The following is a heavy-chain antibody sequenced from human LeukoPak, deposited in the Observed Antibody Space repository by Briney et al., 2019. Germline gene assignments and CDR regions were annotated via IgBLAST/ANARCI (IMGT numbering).Heavy chain of an antibody. D-gene: IGHD2-8*02. CDR1: GFTFSSYG. V-gene: IGHV3-30-3*01. CDR3: ARDGEGVLGFDY. CDR2: ISYDGSNL. J-gene: IGHJ4*02. Sequence: GGSLRLSCAASGFTFSSYGMHWVRQAPGKGLEWVAVISYDGSNLDYADSVKGRFTISRDDSKNTLYLQMNSLRAEDTAVYYCARDGEGVLGFDYWGQGTLVTVSS.